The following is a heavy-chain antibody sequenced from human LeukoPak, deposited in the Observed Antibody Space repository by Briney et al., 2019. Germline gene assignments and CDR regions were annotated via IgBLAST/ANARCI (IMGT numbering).Heavy chain of an antibody. J-gene: IGHJ6*02. CDR2: IYPNSGGT. Sequence: ASVKVSCKASGYTFTGYYMHWVRQAPGQGLEWMGWIYPNSGGTNYAQKFQGRVTMTRDTSISTAYMELSRLRSDDTAVYYCARVKFVVVPAAIGSGYYGMDVWGQGTTVTVSS. D-gene: IGHD2-2*02. V-gene: IGHV1-2*02. CDR1: GYTFTGYY. CDR3: ARVKFVVVPAAIGSGYYGMDV.